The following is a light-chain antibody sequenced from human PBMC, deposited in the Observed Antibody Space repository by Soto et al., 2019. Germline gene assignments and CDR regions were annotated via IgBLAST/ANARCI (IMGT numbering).Light chain of an antibody. CDR2: GVS. J-gene: IGLJ1*01. V-gene: IGLV2-14*01. CDR1: SSDVGGYNH. Sequence: QSVLTQPASMSGSPGQSITISCTGTSSDVGGYNHVSWYQQHPGKAPKLMIYGVSNRPAGISNRFSGSKSGNTASLTISGLQAEDEADDYCNSYTSGSAHYVFGTGTKLTVL. CDR3: NSYTSGSAHYV.